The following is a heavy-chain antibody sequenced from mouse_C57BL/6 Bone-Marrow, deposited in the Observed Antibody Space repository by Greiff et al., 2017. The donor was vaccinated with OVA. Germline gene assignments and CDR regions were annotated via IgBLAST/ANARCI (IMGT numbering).Heavy chain of an antibody. J-gene: IGHJ2*01. V-gene: IGHV1-82*01. CDR3: ARWAFDY. CDR2: IYPGDGDT. CDR1: GYAFSSSW. Sequence: QVQLKESGPELVKPGASVKISCKASGYAFSSSWMNWVKQRPGKGLEWIGRIYPGDGDTNYNGKFKGKATLTADKSSSTAYMQLSSLTSEDSAVYFCARWAFDYWGQGTTLTVSS.